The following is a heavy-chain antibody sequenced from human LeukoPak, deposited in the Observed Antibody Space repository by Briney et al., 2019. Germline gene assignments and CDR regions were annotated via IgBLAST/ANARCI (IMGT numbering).Heavy chain of an antibody. J-gene: IGHJ4*02. CDR3: ARCIAWGTFDY. V-gene: IGHV3-53*01. CDR1: GFTVSSNY. CDR2: IYSGGST. Sequence: PGGSLRLSCAASGFTVSSNYMSWVRQAPGKGLECVSVIYSGGSTYYADSVKGRFTISRDNSKNTLYLQMNSLRAEDTAVYYCARCIAWGTFDYWGQGTLVTVSS. D-gene: IGHD1-1*01.